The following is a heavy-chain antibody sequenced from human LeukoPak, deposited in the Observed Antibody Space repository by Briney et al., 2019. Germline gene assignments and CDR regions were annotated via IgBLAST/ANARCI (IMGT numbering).Heavy chain of an antibody. CDR2: ISSNGRNT. D-gene: IGHD3-10*01. J-gene: IGHJ4*02. CDR3: AREDYGSGSYPLDY. V-gene: IGHV3-64*01. CDR1: GFTFSSYA. Sequence: GGSLRLSCAASGFTFSSYALHCVRQAPGKGLEYVSAISSNGRNTYYANSVKGRFTISRDNSKNTLYLQMGSLRAEDTAVYYCAREDYGSGSYPLDYWGQGTPVTVSS.